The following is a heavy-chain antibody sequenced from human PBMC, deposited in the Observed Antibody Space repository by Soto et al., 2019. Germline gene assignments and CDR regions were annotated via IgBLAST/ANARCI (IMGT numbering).Heavy chain of an antibody. CDR3: TRDTKVAPYYDFWSGPPAHYYYMDV. V-gene: IGHV3-49*03. CDR1: GFTFGDYA. D-gene: IGHD3-3*01. Sequence: PGGSLRLSCTASGFTFGDYAMSWFRQAPGKGLEWVGFIRSKAYGGTTEYAESVKGRFTISRDDSKSIAYLQMNSLKTEDTAVYYCTRDTKVAPYYDFWSGPPAHYYYMDVWGKGTTVTVSS. CDR2: IRSKAYGGTT. J-gene: IGHJ6*03.